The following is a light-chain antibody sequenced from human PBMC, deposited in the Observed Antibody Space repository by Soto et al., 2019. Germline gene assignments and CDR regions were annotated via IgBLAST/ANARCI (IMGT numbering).Light chain of an antibody. V-gene: IGKV3-15*01. Sequence: EIVMTQSPATLSVSPGGRATLSCRASQSISDTLAWYQQKPGQAPRRLIYGASTRAPGFPARFSGSGSGTVFPLTMSRLQSEDFAVYYFQQANNWPWTFGQGTKVEIK. J-gene: IGKJ1*01. CDR2: GAS. CDR3: QQANNWPWT. CDR1: QSISDT.